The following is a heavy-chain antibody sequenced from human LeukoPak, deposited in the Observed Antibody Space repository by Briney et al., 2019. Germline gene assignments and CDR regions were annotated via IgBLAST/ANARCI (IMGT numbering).Heavy chain of an antibody. CDR1: GGSISSSSYY. CDR2: IYYSGST. Sequence: PSETLSLTCTVSGGSISSSSYYWGWIRQPPGKGLEWIGSIYYSGSTYYNPSLKSRVTISVDTSKNQFSLKLSSVTAADTAVYYGARHLLNYYDSSGYYPGDYWGQGTLVTVSS. D-gene: IGHD3-22*01. CDR3: ARHLLNYYDSSGYYPGDY. V-gene: IGHV4-39*01. J-gene: IGHJ4*02.